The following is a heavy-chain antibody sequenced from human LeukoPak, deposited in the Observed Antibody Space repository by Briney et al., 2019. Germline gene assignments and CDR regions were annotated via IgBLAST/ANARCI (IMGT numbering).Heavy chain of an antibody. J-gene: IGHJ6*03. CDR2: INHSGST. V-gene: IGHV4-34*01. CDR3: ARDKRVHYDFWSGYYSDYYYMDV. Sequence: PSETLSLTCAVYGGSFSGYYWSWIRQPPGKGLEWIGEINHSGSTNYNPSLKSRVTISVDTSKNQFSLKLSSVTAADTAVYYCARDKRVHYDFWSGYYSDYYYMDVWGKGTTVTVSS. CDR1: GGSFSGYY. D-gene: IGHD3-3*01.